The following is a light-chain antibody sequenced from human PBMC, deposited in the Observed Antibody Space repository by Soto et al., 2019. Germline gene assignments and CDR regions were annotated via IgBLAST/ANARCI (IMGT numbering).Light chain of an antibody. V-gene: IGKV3-20*01. J-gene: IGKJ4*01. Sequence: EIVLTQSPGTLSLSPGERATLSCRASQTVSSTHLAWYQQKPGQGPRLLIYGASSRATGIPDRFSGSGSGTDFTLTISRLEPEDFAVYYCQQYGRGSPLTFGGGTKVEIK. CDR3: QQYGRGSPLT. CDR1: QTVSSTH. CDR2: GAS.